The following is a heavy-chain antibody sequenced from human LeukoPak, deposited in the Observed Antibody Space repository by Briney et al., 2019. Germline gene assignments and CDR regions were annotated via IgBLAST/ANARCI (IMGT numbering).Heavy chain of an antibody. CDR1: GFTFSSYW. J-gene: IGHJ4*02. V-gene: IGHV3-74*01. Sequence: GGSLRLSCAASGFTFSSYWMHWVRQAPGKGLVWVSRINRDGSSTIYADSVKGRFTISRDNAKNTLYLQMNSLRAEDTAVYYCARENWNYVFDYWGQGTLVTVSS. CDR2: INRDGSST. D-gene: IGHD1-7*01. CDR3: ARENWNYVFDY.